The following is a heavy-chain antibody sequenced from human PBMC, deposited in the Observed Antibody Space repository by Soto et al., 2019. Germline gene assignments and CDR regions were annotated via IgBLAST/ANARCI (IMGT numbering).Heavy chain of an antibody. CDR3: ATSPLGYCTGGSCYSIQKFDF. J-gene: IGHJ4*02. CDR2: IYYSGST. Sequence: QLHLQESGPRLVKPSETLSLTCTVSGGSIRSVTTYWGWIRQSPGKGLEWVAGIYYSGSTYYNPPLKNRVSISIDTSRKQFALNLTSVTAADTALYFCATSPLGYCTGGSCYSIQKFDFWGQGILVTVSS. D-gene: IGHD2-15*01. V-gene: IGHV4-39*01. CDR1: GGSIRSVTTY.